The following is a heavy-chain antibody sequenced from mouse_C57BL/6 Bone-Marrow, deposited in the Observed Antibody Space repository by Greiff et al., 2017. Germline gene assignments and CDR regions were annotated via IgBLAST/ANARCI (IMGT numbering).Heavy chain of an antibody. CDR2: IDPSDSYT. V-gene: IGHV1-69*01. J-gene: IGHJ4*01. Sequence: QVQLQQPGAELVMPGASVKLSCKASGYTFTSYWMHWVKQRPGQGLEWIGEIDPSDSYTNYNQKFKGKTTLTVAKSSSTAYMQLSSLTSEDSAVYFCARSGDYGGSSYYGMDYWGQGTSVTVSA. CDR1: GYTFTSYW. D-gene: IGHD1-1*01. CDR3: ARSGDYGGSSYYGMDY.